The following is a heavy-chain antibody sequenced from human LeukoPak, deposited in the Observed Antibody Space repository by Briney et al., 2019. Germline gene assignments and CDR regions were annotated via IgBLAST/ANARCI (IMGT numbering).Heavy chain of an antibody. J-gene: IGHJ4*02. CDR2: IIPILGTA. Sequence: SVKVSCKASGGTFSSYAISWVRQAPGQGLERMGGIIPILGTANYAQKFQGRVTITADESTSTAYMELSSLRSEDTAVYYSATKRGYSYGSPHWGQGTLVTVSS. D-gene: IGHD5-18*01. CDR1: GGTFSSYA. V-gene: IGHV1-69*13. CDR3: ATKRGYSYGSPH.